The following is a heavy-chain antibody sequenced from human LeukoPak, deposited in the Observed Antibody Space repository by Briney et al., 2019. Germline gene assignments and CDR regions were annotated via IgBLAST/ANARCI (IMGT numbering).Heavy chain of an antibody. CDR2: ISAYNGNT. Sequence: GASVKVSCKASGYTFTSYGISWVRQAPGQGLEWMGWISAYNGNTNYAQKLQGRVTMTTDTSTSTAYMELRSLRSEDTAVYYCAREPDYGDYNMITDYWGQGTLVTVSS. J-gene: IGHJ4*02. CDR3: AREPDYGDYNMITDY. CDR1: GYTFTSYG. V-gene: IGHV1-18*01. D-gene: IGHD4-17*01.